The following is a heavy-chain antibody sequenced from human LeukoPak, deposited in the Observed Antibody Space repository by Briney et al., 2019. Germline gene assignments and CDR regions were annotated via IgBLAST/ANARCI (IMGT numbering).Heavy chain of an antibody. J-gene: IGHJ4*02. CDR1: GASISSSSYY. CDR2: IYSDNT. CDR3: ARRAGAYSHPYDY. Sequence: PSETLSLTCTVSGASISSSSYYWAWIRQPPGTGLEWVSFIYSDNTHYSDSVKGRFTISRDNSKNTLYLQMNSLRAEDTAVYYCARRAGAYSHPYDYWGQGTLVTVSS. D-gene: IGHD4/OR15-4a*01. V-gene: IGHV3-53*01.